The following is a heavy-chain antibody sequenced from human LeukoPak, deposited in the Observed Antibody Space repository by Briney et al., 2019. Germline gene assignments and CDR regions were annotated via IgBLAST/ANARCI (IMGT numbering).Heavy chain of an antibody. Sequence: ASVKVSCKASGHTFTSYGISWVRQAPGQGLEWMGWISAYNGNTNYAQKLQGRVTMTTDTSTSTAYMELRSLRSDDTAVYYCARDPPSYYDSSGYYACYYGMDVWGQGTTVTVSS. J-gene: IGHJ6*02. CDR2: ISAYNGNT. V-gene: IGHV1-18*01. CDR3: ARDPPSYYDSSGYYACYYGMDV. D-gene: IGHD3-22*01. CDR1: GHTFTSYG.